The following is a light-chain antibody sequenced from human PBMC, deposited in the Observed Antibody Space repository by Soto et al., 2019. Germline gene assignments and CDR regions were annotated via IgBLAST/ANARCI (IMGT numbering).Light chain of an antibody. CDR1: QSISSW. V-gene: IGKV1-5*01. CDR2: DAS. Sequence: DIQMTQSPSTLSASVGDRVTITCRASQSISSWLAWYQQKPGKAPKLLIYDASSLESGVPSRFSGSGSGTEFTLTISSLQPDDFAICYCQQYNSYSPGYTFGQGTKLEIK. CDR3: QQYNSYSPGYT. J-gene: IGKJ2*01.